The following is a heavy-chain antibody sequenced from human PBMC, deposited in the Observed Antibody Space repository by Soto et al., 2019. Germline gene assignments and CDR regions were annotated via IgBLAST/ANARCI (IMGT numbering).Heavy chain of an antibody. J-gene: IGHJ5*02. V-gene: IGHV3-48*02. Sequence: GGSLRLSCAASGFTFSSYSMNWVRQAPGKGLEWVSYISSSSSTIYYAGSVKGRFTISRDNAKNSLYLQMNSLRDEDTAVYYCARKGGDIAVAGFNWFDPWGQGTLVTVSS. CDR1: GFTFSSYS. D-gene: IGHD6-19*01. CDR2: ISSSSSTI. CDR3: ARKGGDIAVAGFNWFDP.